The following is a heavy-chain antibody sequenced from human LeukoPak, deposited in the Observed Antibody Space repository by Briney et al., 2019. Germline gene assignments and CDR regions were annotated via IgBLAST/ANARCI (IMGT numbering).Heavy chain of an antibody. J-gene: IGHJ4*02. CDR3: ARDRNIFSADYYFDY. CDR2: ISYDGRDK. V-gene: IGHV3-30*04. Sequence: GGSLRLSCAASGFSFSNYPIHWVRKAPGKGLEWVAVISYDGRDKHYADSVKGRFTISRDNSKNTQYLQMSSLRAEDTAVYYCARDRNIFSADYYFDYWGQGTLVTVSS. CDR1: GFSFSNYP. D-gene: IGHD3-9*01.